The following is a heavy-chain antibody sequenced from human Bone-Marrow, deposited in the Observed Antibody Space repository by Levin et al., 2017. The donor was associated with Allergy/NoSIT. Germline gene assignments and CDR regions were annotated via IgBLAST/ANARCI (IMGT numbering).Heavy chain of an antibody. D-gene: IGHD3-10*01. CDR1: GGSIRSGGYY. J-gene: IGHJ3*01. V-gene: IGHV4-31*03. CDR2: IFYSGTT. Sequence: SQTLSLTCSVSGGSIRSGGYYWTWIRQHPEWGLQWLGYIFYSGTTYYSLSLKSRVSISVDTSKNQFSLRLTSVTAADTAVYFCAREDRSGSFDVWGQGTVVTVSS. CDR3: AREDRSGSFDV.